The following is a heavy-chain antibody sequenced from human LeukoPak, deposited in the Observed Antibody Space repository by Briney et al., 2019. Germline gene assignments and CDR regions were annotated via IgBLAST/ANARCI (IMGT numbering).Heavy chain of an antibody. CDR3: ARDPYSGSYGNYYYYFMDV. CDR1: GFTFSSYN. CDR2: ITSGSSYR. J-gene: IGHJ6*03. Sequence: PGGSLRLSCAASGFTFSSYNMNWVRQAPGKGLEWVSSITSGSSYRFYADSVKGRFTIPRDNAKNSLYLQMNSLRAEDTAVYYCARDPYSGSYGNYYYYFMDVWGKGTTVTISS. D-gene: IGHD1-26*01. V-gene: IGHV3-21*01.